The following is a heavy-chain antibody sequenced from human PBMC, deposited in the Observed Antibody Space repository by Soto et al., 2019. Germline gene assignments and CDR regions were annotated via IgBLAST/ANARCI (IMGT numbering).Heavy chain of an antibody. CDR3: AYLPCSGGSCYWFSFSGMDV. V-gene: IGHV2-5*02. CDR1: GFSLSTSGVG. Sequence: QITLKESGPPLVKPTQTLTLTCTFSGFSLSTSGVGVAWIRQPPGKALEGLALIYWDDDKRYRPSLESRLTITKDTSNKRVVLTQTNMGSVDTATYYCAYLPCSGGSCYWFSFSGMDVWGQGTTVTVSS. CDR2: IYWDDDK. D-gene: IGHD2-15*01. J-gene: IGHJ6*02.